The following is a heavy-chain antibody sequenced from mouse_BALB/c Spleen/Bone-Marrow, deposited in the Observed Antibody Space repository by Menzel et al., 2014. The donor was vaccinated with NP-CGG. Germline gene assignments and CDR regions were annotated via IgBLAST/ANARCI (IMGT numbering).Heavy chain of an antibody. D-gene: IGHD2-1*01. CDR3: AGGNYKLAY. CDR1: GFNIKDYY. J-gene: IGHJ3*01. CDR2: IDPENGNT. V-gene: IGHV14-1*02. Sequence: EVKLMESGAELVRPGALVKLSCKASGFNIKDYYMHWVKQRPEQGLEWIGWIDPENGNTIYDPKFQGKASITADTSSNTAYLQLSSLTSEDTAVYYCAGGNYKLAYWGQGTLVTVSA.